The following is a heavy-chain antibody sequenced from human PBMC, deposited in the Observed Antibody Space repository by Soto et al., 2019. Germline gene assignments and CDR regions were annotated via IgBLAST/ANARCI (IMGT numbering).Heavy chain of an antibody. CDR1: GGSFSGYY. Sequence: QVQLQQWGAGLLKPSETLSLTCAVYGGSFSGYYWSWIRQPPGKGLEWIGEINHSGSTNYNPSLKSRVTIPVDTSKSQFSLKLRSVSAADTAVYYCGTGRGVRGVIITTYYFYGLDVWGQGTTVTVSS. D-gene: IGHD3-10*01. CDR2: INHSGST. CDR3: GTGRGVRGVIITTYYFYGLDV. V-gene: IGHV4-34*01. J-gene: IGHJ6*02.